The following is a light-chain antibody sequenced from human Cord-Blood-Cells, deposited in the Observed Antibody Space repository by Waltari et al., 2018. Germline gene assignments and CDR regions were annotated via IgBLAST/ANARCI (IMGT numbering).Light chain of an antibody. CDR3: CSYAGSSTYV. CDR1: SSDVGSYNL. V-gene: IGLV2-23*01. J-gene: IGLJ1*01. CDR2: EGS. Sequence: QSALTQPASVSGSPGQSITISCTGTSSDVGSYNLVSWYQQHPGKAPKLMIYEGSKRTSGVSNRFSGSKSGNTASLTISWLQAEDEADYYCCSYAGSSTYVFGTGTKVTVL.